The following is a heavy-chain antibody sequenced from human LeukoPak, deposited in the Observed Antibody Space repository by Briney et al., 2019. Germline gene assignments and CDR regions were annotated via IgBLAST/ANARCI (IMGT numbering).Heavy chain of an antibody. V-gene: IGHV3-66*01. CDR2: IYIVGTT. CDR3: ARAPTVLVGYCSSSSCQADY. Sequence: GGSLRLSCAASGLTFSKNSMKWVRQVPGKGLEWVSIIYIVGTTHYADSVKGRFTISRDNAENSLYLQMNSLRVEDTAVYYCARAPTVLVGYCSSSSCQADYWGQGTLVTVSS. CDR1: GLTFSKNS. D-gene: IGHD2-2*01. J-gene: IGHJ4*02.